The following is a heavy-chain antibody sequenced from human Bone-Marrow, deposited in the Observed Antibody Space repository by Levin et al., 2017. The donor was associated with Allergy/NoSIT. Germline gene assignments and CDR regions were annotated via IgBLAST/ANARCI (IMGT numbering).Heavy chain of an antibody. CDR1: GYTFSNYY. CDR3: ARVGSGYPYYFDY. V-gene: IGHV1-46*01. D-gene: IGHD6-13*01. Sequence: EASVKVSCKASGYTFSNYYIHWVRQAPGQGLEWMGITNPSGGSTTYAQEFQGRVTMTRDTSTSTVYMELSSLTSEDTAVYYCARVGSGYPYYFDYWGQGTLVTVSS. J-gene: IGHJ4*02. CDR2: TNPSGGST.